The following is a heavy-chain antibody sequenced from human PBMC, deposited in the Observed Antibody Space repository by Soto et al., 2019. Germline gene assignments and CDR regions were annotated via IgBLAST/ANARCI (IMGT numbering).Heavy chain of an antibody. CDR2: FSGSGGST. Sequence: EVQLLESGGGLVQPGGSLSLSCATSGFTFGSYDMSWVRQAPGKGLEWVSTFSGSGGSTYYADSVKGRFTISRDNAKNTVYLQMNSLRAEDTAVYYCAKERRGGYCSGGRCYSPDYWGQGTLVTVSS. J-gene: IGHJ4*02. CDR1: GFTFGSYD. V-gene: IGHV3-23*01. CDR3: AKERRGGYCSGGRCYSPDY. D-gene: IGHD2-15*01.